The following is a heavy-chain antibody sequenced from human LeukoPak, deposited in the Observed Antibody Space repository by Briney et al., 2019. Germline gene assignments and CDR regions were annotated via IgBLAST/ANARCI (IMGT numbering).Heavy chain of an antibody. V-gene: IGHV4-59*01. J-gene: IGHJ3*02. CDR2: IYYSGST. CDR1: GGSISSYY. D-gene: IGHD3-10*01. CDR3: ARTMVRGVRGAFDI. Sequence: PSETLSLTCTVSGGSISSYYWSWIRQPPGKGLEWIGYIYYSGSTNYNPSLKSRVTMSVDTSKNQFSLKLSSVTAADTAVYYCARTMVRGVRGAFDIWGQGTMVTVSS.